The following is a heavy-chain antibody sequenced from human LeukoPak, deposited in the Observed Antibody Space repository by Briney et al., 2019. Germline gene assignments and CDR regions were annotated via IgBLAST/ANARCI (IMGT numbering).Heavy chain of an antibody. Sequence: GGSLRLSCAASGFTFSSYWMSWVRQAPGKGLVWVSRINSDGSSTTYADSVKGRFTISRDNAKNTLYLQMNSLRAEDTAVYYCARDGVEFYNWFDPWGQGTLVTVSS. J-gene: IGHJ5*02. V-gene: IGHV3-74*01. CDR3: ARDGVEFYNWFDP. D-gene: IGHD2-21*01. CDR2: INSDGSST. CDR1: GFTFSSYW.